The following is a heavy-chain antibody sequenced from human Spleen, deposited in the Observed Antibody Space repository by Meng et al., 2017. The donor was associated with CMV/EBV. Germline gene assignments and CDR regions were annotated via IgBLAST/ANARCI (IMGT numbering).Heavy chain of an antibody. CDR3: ARDRAGTTGGLGY. J-gene: IGHJ4*02. V-gene: IGHV4-39*07. CDR1: GAPIRSNDVF. CDR2: IYYSGST. D-gene: IGHD1-1*01. Sequence: LQESGPGLVQPSGTLSLTCAVSGAPIRSNDVFGGWIRQPPGKGLEWIGSIYYSGSTYYNPSLKSRVTISVDTSKNQFSLKLSSVTAADTAVYYCARDRAGTTGGLGYWGQGTLVTVFS.